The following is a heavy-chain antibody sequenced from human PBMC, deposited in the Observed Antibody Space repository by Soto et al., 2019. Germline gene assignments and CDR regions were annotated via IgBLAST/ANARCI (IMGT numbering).Heavy chain of an antibody. CDR1: GGSISSGGYS. D-gene: IGHD3-9*01. V-gene: IGHV4-30-2*06. CDR2: TYQSGSA. CDR3: VRDRDWAFDV. J-gene: IGHJ3*01. Sequence: SETLSLTCTVSGGSISSGGYSWTWIRQSPGKGLEWIGYTYQSGSAYYNPSLKSRVTISVDRSKNQFSLNLTSVTAADTALYYCVRDRDWAFDVWGQGTMVTVSS.